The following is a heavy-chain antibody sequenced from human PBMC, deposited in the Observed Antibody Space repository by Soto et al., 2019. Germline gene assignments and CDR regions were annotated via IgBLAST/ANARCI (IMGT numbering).Heavy chain of an antibody. J-gene: IGHJ6*02. D-gene: IGHD6-19*01. CDR1: GFTFSSYA. V-gene: IGHV3-30-3*01. CDR2: ISYDGSNK. CDR3: ARGTVAAYYYYYGMDV. Sequence: VGSLRLSCAASGFTFSSYAMHWVRQAPGKGLEWVAVISYDGSNKYYADSVKGRFTISRDNSKNTLYLQMNSLRAEDTAVYYCARGTVAAYYYYYGMDVWGQGTTVTVSS.